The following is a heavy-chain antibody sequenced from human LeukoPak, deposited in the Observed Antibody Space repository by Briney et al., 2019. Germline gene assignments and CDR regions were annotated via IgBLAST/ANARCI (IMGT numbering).Heavy chain of an antibody. CDR3: ARDCGSGSYDWFDP. V-gene: IGHV1-2*02. Sequence: GASVKVSCKASGYTFTGYYMHWVRQAPGQGLEWMGWINPNSGGTNYAQKFQGRVTMTSDTSISTAYMELSGLRSDDTAIYYCARDCGSGSYDWFDPWGQGTLVTVAS. J-gene: IGHJ5*02. D-gene: IGHD3-10*01. CDR2: INPNSGGT. CDR1: GYTFTGYY.